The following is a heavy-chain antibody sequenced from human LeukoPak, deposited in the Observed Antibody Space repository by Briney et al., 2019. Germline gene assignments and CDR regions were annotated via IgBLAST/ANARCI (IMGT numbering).Heavy chain of an antibody. CDR1: GFTFSSYA. CDR2: ISGSGGSI. D-gene: IGHD1-26*01. J-gene: IGHJ4*02. Sequence: GGSLRLSCAASGFTFSSYAMSWVRQAPGKGLEWVSAISGSGGSIYYADSVKGRFTISRDNSKNTLYLQMNSLRAEDTAVYYCATNSGGQWELLRPTTQTFDYWGQGTLVTVSS. V-gene: IGHV3-23*01. CDR3: ATNSGGQWELLRPTTQTFDY.